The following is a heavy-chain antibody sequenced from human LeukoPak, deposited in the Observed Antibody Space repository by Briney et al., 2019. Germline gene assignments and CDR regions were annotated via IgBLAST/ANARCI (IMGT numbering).Heavy chain of an antibody. CDR1: GFTFSNYA. V-gene: IGHV3-23*01. CDR3: AKGGQNYDFWRFDY. CDR2: ISGSGGST. J-gene: IGHJ4*02. D-gene: IGHD3-3*01. Sequence: GGSLTLSCAASGFTFSNYAMNWVRQAPGKGLEWVSSISGSGGSTYFAGSVKGRVTISRDNSKNTMYMQMNILRVDDTAVYYCAKGGQNYDFWRFDYWGQGSLVSVS.